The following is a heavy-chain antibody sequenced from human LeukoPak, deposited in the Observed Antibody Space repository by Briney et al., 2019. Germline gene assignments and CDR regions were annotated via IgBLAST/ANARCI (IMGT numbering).Heavy chain of an antibody. Sequence: GGSLRLSCAASGFTFSSYEMNWVRQAPGKGLEWVSYISSSGNNIYYADSVKGRFTISRDNAKNSLYLQMNSLRADDTAIYYCARVSLGAVAGTSRWGQGTLVTVSS. J-gene: IGHJ4*02. CDR1: GFTFSSYE. CDR3: ARVSLGAVAGTSR. CDR2: ISSSGNNI. V-gene: IGHV3-48*03. D-gene: IGHD6-13*01.